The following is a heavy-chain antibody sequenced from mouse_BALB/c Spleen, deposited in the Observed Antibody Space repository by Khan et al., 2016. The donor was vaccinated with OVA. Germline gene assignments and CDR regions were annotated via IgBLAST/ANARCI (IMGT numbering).Heavy chain of an antibody. J-gene: IGHJ2*01. Sequence: QIQLVQSGPELKKPGETVKISCTASGYTFTNYVMNWVKQSPGKGLKWMGWINTYTGEPTYADDFMGRFAFSLETSVSTAYLQINSLRNKDTSTYFCTRFHGGYWGQGTTLTVSS. CDR3: TRFHGGY. V-gene: IGHV9-3-1*01. CDR1: GYTFTNYV. CDR2: INTYTGEP.